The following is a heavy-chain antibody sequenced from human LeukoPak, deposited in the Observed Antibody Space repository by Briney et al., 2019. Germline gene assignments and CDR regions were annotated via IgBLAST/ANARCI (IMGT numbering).Heavy chain of an antibody. Sequence: GGSLRLSCAGSGFDFSRYWMAWVRQAPGKGLEWVASINQDVSRIHYVDSVKGRFTISRDNAKSSPFLQMTSLRVEDTAVYYCARLKDDVTKFDYWGQGTLVTVSS. V-gene: IGHV3-7*01. CDR2: INQDVSRI. CDR1: GFDFSRYW. J-gene: IGHJ4*02. CDR3: ARLKDDVTKFDY. D-gene: IGHD2-8*01.